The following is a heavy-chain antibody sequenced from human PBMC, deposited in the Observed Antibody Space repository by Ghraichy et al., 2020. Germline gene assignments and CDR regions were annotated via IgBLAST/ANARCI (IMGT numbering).Heavy chain of an antibody. J-gene: IGHJ6*02. CDR3: ARLEHCSSTSCYILTNYYYYGMDV. Sequence: SQTLSLTCTVSGGSISSSSYYWGWIRQPPGKGLEWIGSIYYSGSTYYNPSLKSRVTISVDTSKNQFSLKLSSVTAADTAVYYCARLEHCSSTSCYILTNYYYYGMDVWGQGTTVTVSS. V-gene: IGHV4-39*01. D-gene: IGHD2-2*02. CDR2: IYYSGST. CDR1: GGSISSSSYY.